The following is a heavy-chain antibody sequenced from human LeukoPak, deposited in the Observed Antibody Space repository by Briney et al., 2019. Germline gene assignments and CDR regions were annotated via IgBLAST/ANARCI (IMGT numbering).Heavy chain of an antibody. V-gene: IGHV4-59*13. Sequence: SETLSLTCSVSGASINSYYWNWIRQSPGKGLEWLGNIHYRGTTNYNPSLKSRVTLSLDSSKSQFALKVTSVTAADTAVYYCARDQLGDYYGSGRLSYYYGMDVWGQGTTVTVSS. CDR1: GASINSYY. CDR3: ARDQLGDYYGSGRLSYYYGMDV. D-gene: IGHD3-10*01. J-gene: IGHJ6*02. CDR2: IHYRGTT.